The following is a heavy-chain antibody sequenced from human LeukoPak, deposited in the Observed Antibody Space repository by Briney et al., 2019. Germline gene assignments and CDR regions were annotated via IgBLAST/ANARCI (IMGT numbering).Heavy chain of an antibody. V-gene: IGHV1-3*01. Sequence: GASVKVSCKASGYTFTSYAMHWVRQAPGQRLEWMGWINAGNGNTKYSQKFQGRVTMTRDTSTSTVYMELSSLRSEDTAVYYCARDSGYGSGSIYWAPYGMDVWGQGTTVTVSS. CDR1: GYTFTSYA. CDR3: ARDSGYGSGSIYWAPYGMDV. D-gene: IGHD3-10*01. CDR2: INAGNGNT. J-gene: IGHJ6*02.